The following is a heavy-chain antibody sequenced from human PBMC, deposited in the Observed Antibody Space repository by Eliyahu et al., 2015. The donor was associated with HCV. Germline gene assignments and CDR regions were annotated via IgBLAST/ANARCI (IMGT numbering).Heavy chain of an antibody. CDR1: XGSFSGYD. CDR3: ARGRREWLSQPDYYFDY. Sequence: QVXLXQWGAGLLKPSETLSLTXAVYXGSFSGYDWSWIRQPPGKGLEWIGEINHSGSTNYNPSLKSRVTISVDTSKNQFSLKLSSVTAADTAVYYCARGRREWLSQPDYYFDYWGQGTLVTVSS. CDR2: INHSGST. V-gene: IGHV4-34*01. D-gene: IGHD3-3*01. J-gene: IGHJ4*02.